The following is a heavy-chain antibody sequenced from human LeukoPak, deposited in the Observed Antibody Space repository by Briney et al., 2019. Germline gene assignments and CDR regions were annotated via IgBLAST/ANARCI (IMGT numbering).Heavy chain of an antibody. Sequence: GGSLRLSCAASEFTFSNYWMSWVRQAPGKGLEWVANIKQDGSEKYYVDSVKGRFTISRDNAKNSLYLQMNSLRAEDTAVYYCARGSSSWFYYYYGMDVWGQGTTVTVSS. CDR2: IKQDGSEK. J-gene: IGHJ6*02. CDR3: ARGSSSWFYYYYGMDV. V-gene: IGHV3-7*01. CDR1: EFTFSNYW. D-gene: IGHD6-13*01.